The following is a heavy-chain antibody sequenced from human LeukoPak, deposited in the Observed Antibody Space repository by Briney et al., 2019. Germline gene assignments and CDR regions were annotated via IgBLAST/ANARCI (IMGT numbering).Heavy chain of an antibody. CDR2: ITNSGGST. CDR3: TKDYCGKFCSAV. Sequence: GGSLRLSCAASGFTFSAFGMNWVRQAPGKGLDWVSTITNSGGSTYYVDSVKGRFTISRDNSKNTLYLQMNSLRAEDTAKYYCTKDYCGKFCSAVWGQGTTVTVSS. CDR1: GFTFSAFG. J-gene: IGHJ6*02. V-gene: IGHV3-23*01. D-gene: IGHD3-9*01.